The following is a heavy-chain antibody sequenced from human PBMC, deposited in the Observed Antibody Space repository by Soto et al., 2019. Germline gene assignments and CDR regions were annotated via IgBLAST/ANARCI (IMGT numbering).Heavy chain of an antibody. CDR1: NASITSYSCK. CDR3: ATQEVGGSYVYTFDP. D-gene: IGHD1-26*01. Sequence: SLDRFISNASITSYSCKWASTRKPPGKGLEWIGSIYYSGSTYYNPSLKSRVTISVDTSKNQFSLKLSSVTAADTAVYYCATQEVGGSYVYTFDPWGQGTLVTVS. CDR2: IYYSGST. J-gene: IGHJ5*02. V-gene: IGHV4-39*01.